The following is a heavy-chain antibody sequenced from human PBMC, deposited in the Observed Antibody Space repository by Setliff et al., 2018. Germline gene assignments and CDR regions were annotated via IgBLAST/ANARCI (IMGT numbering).Heavy chain of an antibody. CDR2: INHSGST. D-gene: IGHD2-8*02. J-gene: IGHJ4*02. CDR3: TVYNTGSSKDHY. CDR1: GGSFSGYY. V-gene: IGHV4-34*01. Sequence: PSETLSLTCAVYGGSFSGYYWSWIRQPPGKGLEWIGEINHSGSTNCNPSLKSRVTISVDTSKNQFSLKLSSVTAADTALYYCTVYNTGSSKDHYWGQGTPVTVSS.